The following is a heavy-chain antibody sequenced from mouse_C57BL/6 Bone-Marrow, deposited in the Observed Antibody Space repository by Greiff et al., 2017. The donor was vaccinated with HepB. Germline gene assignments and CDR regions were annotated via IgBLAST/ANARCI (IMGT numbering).Heavy chain of an antibody. J-gene: IGHJ2*01. CDR3: TTSHYYGSSYPDY. V-gene: IGHV14-4*01. CDR1: GFNIKDDY. CDR2: IDPENGDT. D-gene: IGHD1-1*01. Sequence: EVQLVESGAELVRPGASVKLSCTASGFNIKDDYMHWVKQRPEQGLEWIGWIDPENGDTEYASKFQGKATITADTSSNTAYLQLSSLTSEDTAVYYCTTSHYYGSSYPDYWGQGTTLTVSS.